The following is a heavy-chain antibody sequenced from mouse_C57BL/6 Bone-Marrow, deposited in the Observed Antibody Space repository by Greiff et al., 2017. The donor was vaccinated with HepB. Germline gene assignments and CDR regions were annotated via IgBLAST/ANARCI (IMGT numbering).Heavy chain of an antibody. CDR3: ARSGVYYGSSYGY. J-gene: IGHJ2*01. D-gene: IGHD1-1*01. CDR1: GYTFTSYD. V-gene: IGHV1-85*01. CDR2: IYPRDGST. Sequence: VKLVESGPELVKPGASVKLSCKASGYTFTSYDINWVKQRPGQGLEWIGWIYPRDGSTKYNEKFKGKATLTVDTSSSTAYMELHSLTSEDSAVYFCARSGVYYGSSYGYWGQGTTLTVSS.